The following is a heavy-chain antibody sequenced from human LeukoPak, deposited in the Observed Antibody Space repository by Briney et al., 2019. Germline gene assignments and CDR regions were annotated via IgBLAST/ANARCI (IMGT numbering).Heavy chain of an antibody. CDR3: AREPPGGTVRLGFDC. CDR2: ISYDGSNK. CDR1: GFTFSSYA. J-gene: IGHJ4*02. D-gene: IGHD3-10*01. V-gene: IGHV3-30-3*01. Sequence: PGGSLRLSCAASGFTFSSYAMHWVRQAPGKGLECVAVISYDGSNKYSADSVKGRFTISRDNSKNTLYLQMNSLRPEDTAVYYCAREPPGGTVRLGFDCWGQGTLVTVSS.